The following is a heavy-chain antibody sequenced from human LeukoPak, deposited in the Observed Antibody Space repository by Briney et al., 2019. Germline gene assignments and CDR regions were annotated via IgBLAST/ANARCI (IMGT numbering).Heavy chain of an antibody. CDR1: GFTFSTYA. CDR3: VKDHDWGAFHI. V-gene: IGHV3-23*01. Sequence: GGSLRLACAASGFTFSTYAVTWVRQAPGKGLEWVSLISGRGDSAYYADYVKGRFTISRDNSKNTLYLQMSSLRAEDTAVYYCVKDHDWGAFHIWGQGTMVTVSS. J-gene: IGHJ3*02. CDR2: ISGRGDSA. D-gene: IGHD7-27*01.